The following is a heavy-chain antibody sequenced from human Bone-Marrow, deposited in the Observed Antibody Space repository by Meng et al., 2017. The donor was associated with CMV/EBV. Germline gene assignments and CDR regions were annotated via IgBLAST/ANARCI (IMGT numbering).Heavy chain of an antibody. J-gene: IGHJ3*02. CDR3: ARSLKGYYDSNRDAFDI. CDR2: ISVKTGNT. V-gene: IGHV1-18*01. Sequence: ASVKVSCKASGYTFTDFGINWVRLAPGRGLEWMGWISVKTGNTKYPSKVQGRVTMTRDTSTSTAYMELSSLRSEDTAVYYCARSLKGYYDSNRDAFDIWGQGTMVTVSS. D-gene: IGHD3-22*01. CDR1: GYTFTDFG.